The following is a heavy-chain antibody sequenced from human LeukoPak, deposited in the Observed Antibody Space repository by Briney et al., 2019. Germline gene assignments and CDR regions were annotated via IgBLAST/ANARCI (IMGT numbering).Heavy chain of an antibody. D-gene: IGHD3-10*01. CDR1: GFTFSSYG. V-gene: IGHV3-48*04. Sequence: GRSLRLSCAASGFTFSSYGMHWVRQAPGKGLEWLSYISNSGSSKYYADSVRGRFTISRDNAKNSLYLQMNSLRAEDTAVYYCARARVPGELNYWGQGTLVTVSS. CDR3: ARARVPGELNY. CDR2: ISNSGSSK. J-gene: IGHJ4*02.